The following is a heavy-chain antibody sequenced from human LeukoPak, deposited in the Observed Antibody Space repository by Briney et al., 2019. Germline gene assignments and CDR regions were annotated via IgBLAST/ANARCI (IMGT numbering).Heavy chain of an antibody. CDR2: IHYSGST. V-gene: IGHV4-59*08. CDR1: GGSISSYY. Sequence: SETLSLTCTVSGGSISSYYWSWIRQPPRKGLEWIGYIHYSGSTNYNPSLKSRVTISVDTSKNQFSLKLISVTAADTAVYYCARQGYYDTSGPDYWGQGTLVTVSS. J-gene: IGHJ4*02. D-gene: IGHD3-22*01. CDR3: ARQGYYDTSGPDY.